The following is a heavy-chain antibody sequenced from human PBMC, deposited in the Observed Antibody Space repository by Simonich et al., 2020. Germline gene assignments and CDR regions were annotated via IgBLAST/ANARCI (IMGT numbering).Heavy chain of an antibody. V-gene: IGHV3-74*01. CDR3: ARNRLDY. J-gene: IGHJ4*02. CDR2: MNSDGSST. Sequence: EVQLVESGGGLVQPGGSLRLSCAASGFTFRSYWMHWVLQAPGKGLVWVSRMNSDGSSTRYADSMKGRVTISRDNAKNTLYLQMNDLRAEDTAVYYCARNRLDYWGQGTLVTVSS. CDR1: GFTFRSYW.